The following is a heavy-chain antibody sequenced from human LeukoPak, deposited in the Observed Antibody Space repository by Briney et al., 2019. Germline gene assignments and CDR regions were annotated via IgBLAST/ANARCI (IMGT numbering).Heavy chain of an antibody. Sequence: SETLSLTCTVSGAHISNYYWTWVRQSAAQGLEWIGRLHASESTIYNPSLKSRVTMSIDTSKDQLSLTLTSVTAADSAVYYRASLSSGAAFDVWGQGTVVTVSS. D-gene: IGHD3-22*01. J-gene: IGHJ3*01. CDR2: LHASEST. CDR3: ASLSSGAAFDV. V-gene: IGHV4-4*07. CDR1: GAHISNYY.